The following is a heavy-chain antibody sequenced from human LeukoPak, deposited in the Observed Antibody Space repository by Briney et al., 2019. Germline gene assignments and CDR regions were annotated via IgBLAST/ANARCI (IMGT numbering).Heavy chain of an antibody. D-gene: IGHD2-8*01. CDR3: ARLMSTATPEGP. CDR2: INPNSGGT. CDR1: GYTFTSYD. V-gene: IGHV1-2*02. Sequence: GASVKVSCKASGYTFTSYDINWVRQATGQGLEWMGWINPNSGGTNYAQKFQGRVTMTRDTSISTAYMELSRLRSDDTAVYYCARLMSTATPEGPWGQGTLVTVSS. J-gene: IGHJ5*02.